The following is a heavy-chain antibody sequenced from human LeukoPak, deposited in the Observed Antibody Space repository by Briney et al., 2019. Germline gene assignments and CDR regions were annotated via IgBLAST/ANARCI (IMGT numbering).Heavy chain of an antibody. V-gene: IGHV1-69*05. Sequence: ASVKASCKASGGTFSSYAISWVRQAPGQGLEWMGGIIPIFGTANYAQKFQGRVTITTDESTSTAYTELSSLRSEDTAVYFCARGLDERYYYDSSGYGNAFDIWGQGTMVTVSS. CDR3: ARGLDERYYYDSSGYGNAFDI. D-gene: IGHD3-22*01. CDR2: IIPIFGTA. CDR1: GGTFSSYA. J-gene: IGHJ3*02.